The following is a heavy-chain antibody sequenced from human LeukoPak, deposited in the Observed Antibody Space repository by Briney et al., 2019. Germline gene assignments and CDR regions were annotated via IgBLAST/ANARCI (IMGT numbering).Heavy chain of an antibody. CDR3: ASSGASVAVAGTADYYYYYYMDV. Sequence: SVKVSCKASGGTFSSYAISWVQQAPGQGLEWMGGIIPIFGTANYAQKFQGRVTITTDESTSTAYMELSSLRSEDTAVYYCASSGASVAVAGTADYYYYYYMDVWGKGARSPSP. CDR2: IIPIFGTA. CDR1: GGTFSSYA. V-gene: IGHV1-69*05. J-gene: IGHJ6*03. D-gene: IGHD6-19*01.